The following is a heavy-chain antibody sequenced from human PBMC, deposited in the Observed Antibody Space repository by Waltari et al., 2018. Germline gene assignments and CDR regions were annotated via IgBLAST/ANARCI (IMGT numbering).Heavy chain of an antibody. Sequence: QVQLVESGGGVVQPGRSLRLSCAASGFTFSSYGMHWVRQAPGKGLEWVAVISYDGSNKYYADSVKGRFTISRDNSKNTLYLQMNSLRAEDTAVYYCAKDLALYYDFWSGYYTHYYYGMDVWGQGP. D-gene: IGHD3-3*01. V-gene: IGHV3-30*18. CDR2: ISYDGSNK. CDR3: AKDLALYYDFWSGYYTHYYYGMDV. J-gene: IGHJ6*02. CDR1: GFTFSSYG.